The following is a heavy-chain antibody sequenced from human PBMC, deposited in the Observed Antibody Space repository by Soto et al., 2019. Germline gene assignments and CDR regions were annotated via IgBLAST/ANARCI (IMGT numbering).Heavy chain of an antibody. CDR3: ARGAMGEKWTFRY. D-gene: IGHD3-16*01. J-gene: IGHJ4*02. V-gene: IGHV4-59*01. CDR2: VFRTGST. CDR1: DGSISTYY. Sequence: VQLQESGPGLVKSSETLSLTCSVSDGSISTYYWPWLRKPPGKGLEWIGYVFRTGSTKYNPSLRSRVTMSVDTSKNQFSLNLTSLTAADTAMYYCARGAMGEKWTFRYWGRGTLVTVSS.